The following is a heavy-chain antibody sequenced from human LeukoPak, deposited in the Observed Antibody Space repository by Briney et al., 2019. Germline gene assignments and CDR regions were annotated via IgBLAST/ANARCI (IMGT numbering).Heavy chain of an antibody. Sequence: SETLSLTCAVDGASLNGFFWNWIRQSPGKGLEWIGEMNQGGGARFNPSLESRVIIAVDTSKNQFTLKVNSVTDADTAVYYCARGSIVGLFDPWGQGTLVTVSS. CDR2: MNQGGGA. J-gene: IGHJ5*02. CDR3: ARGSIVGLFDP. D-gene: IGHD1-26*01. V-gene: IGHV4-34*01. CDR1: GASLNGFF.